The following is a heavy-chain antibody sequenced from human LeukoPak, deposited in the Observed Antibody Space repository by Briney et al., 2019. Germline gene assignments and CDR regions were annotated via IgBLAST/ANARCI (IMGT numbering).Heavy chain of an antibody. Sequence: GASVKVSCKASGGTFSSYAISWVRQAPGQGLEWMGGIIPIFGTANYAQKFQGRVTMTTDTSTSTAYMELRSLRSDDTAVYYCARSIAAAGTLDWFNPWGQGTLVTVSS. CDR1: GGTFSSYA. V-gene: IGHV1-69*05. CDR3: ARSIAAAGTLDWFNP. J-gene: IGHJ5*02. D-gene: IGHD6-13*01. CDR2: IIPIFGTA.